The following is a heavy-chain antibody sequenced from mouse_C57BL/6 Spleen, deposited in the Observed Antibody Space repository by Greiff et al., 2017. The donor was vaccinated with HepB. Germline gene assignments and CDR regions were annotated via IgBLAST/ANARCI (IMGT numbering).Heavy chain of an antibody. V-gene: IGHV5-16*01. CDR2: INYDGSST. D-gene: IGHD1-1*01. CDR3: ARDGDYYGSSWYFDV. J-gene: IGHJ1*03. CDR1: GFTFSDYY. Sequence: EVKVEESEGGLVQPGSSMKLSCTASGFTFSDYYMAWVRQVPEKGLEWVANINYDGSSTYYLDSLKSRFIISRDNAKNILYLQMSSLKSEDTATYYCARDGDYYGSSWYFDVWGTGTTVTVSS.